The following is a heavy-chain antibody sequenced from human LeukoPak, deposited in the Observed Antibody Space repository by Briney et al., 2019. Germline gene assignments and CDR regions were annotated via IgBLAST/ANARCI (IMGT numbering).Heavy chain of an antibody. D-gene: IGHD3-9*01. CDR3: ARAAYDILTGYSYYFDY. Sequence: PSETLSLTCTASGGSISTYCWSWIRQPAGKGLEWIGHICTSGSTNYNPSLKSRVTISVDTSKNQFSLKLSSVTAADTAVYYCARAAYDILTGYSYYFDYWGQGTLVTVSS. J-gene: IGHJ4*02. V-gene: IGHV4-4*07. CDR2: ICTSGST. CDR1: GGSISTYC.